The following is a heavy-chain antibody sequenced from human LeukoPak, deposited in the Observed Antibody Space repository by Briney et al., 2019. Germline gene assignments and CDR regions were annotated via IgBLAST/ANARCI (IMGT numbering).Heavy chain of an antibody. CDR1: GGSISSSNW. CDR2: IYHSGST. J-gene: IGHJ4*02. V-gene: IGHV4-4*02. Sequence: SGTLSLTRAVSGGSISSSNWWSWVRQPPGKGLEWIGEIYHSGSTNYNPSLKSRVTISVDKSKNQFSLKLSSVTAADTAVYYCVLRYFDWLFDYWGQGTLVTVSS. D-gene: IGHD3-9*01. CDR3: VLRYFDWLFDY.